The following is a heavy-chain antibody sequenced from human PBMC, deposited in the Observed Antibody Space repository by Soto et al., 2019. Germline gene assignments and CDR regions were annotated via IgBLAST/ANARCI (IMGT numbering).Heavy chain of an antibody. Sequence: GGSLRLSCAASGFTFSSYGMHWVRQAPGKGLEWVAVISYDGSNKYYADSVKGRFTISRDNSKNTLYLQMNSLRAEDTAVYYCWKELDYCSSTCWPQKDYYYYGMDVWGQGTTVTVSS. V-gene: IGHV3-30*18. D-gene: IGHD2-2*01. CDR1: GFTFSSYG. CDR3: WKELDYCSSTCWPQKDYYYYGMDV. J-gene: IGHJ6*02. CDR2: ISYDGSNK.